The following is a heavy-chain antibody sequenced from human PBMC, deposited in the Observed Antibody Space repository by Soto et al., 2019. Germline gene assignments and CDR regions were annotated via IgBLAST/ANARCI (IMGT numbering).Heavy chain of an antibody. Sequence: SETLSLTCTVSGGSISSYYWSWIRQPPGKGLEWIGRIYTSGSTNYNPSLKSRVTMSVDTSKNQFSLKLSSVTAADTAVYYCARDGAAMAVFDYWGQGTLVTVSS. J-gene: IGHJ4*02. D-gene: IGHD5-18*01. CDR1: GGSISSYY. V-gene: IGHV4-4*07. CDR3: ARDGAAMAVFDY. CDR2: IYTSGST.